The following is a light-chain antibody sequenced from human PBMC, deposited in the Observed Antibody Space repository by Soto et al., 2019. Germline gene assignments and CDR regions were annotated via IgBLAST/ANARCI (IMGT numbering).Light chain of an antibody. J-gene: IGLJ2*01. CDR2: DVN. CDR3: SSYTSSSTLV. Sequence: QSVLTQPASVSGSPGQSITISCTGTSSDVGGYNYVSWYQQHPGKAPKLMIYDVNTRPSGVSNRFSGSKSGNTASLTISGLQAEDEDDYYCSSYTSSSTLVFGGGTQLTVL. CDR1: SSDVGGYNY. V-gene: IGLV2-14*01.